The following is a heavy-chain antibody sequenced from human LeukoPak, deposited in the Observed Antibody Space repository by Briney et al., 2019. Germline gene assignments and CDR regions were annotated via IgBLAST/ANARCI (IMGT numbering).Heavy chain of an antibody. J-gene: IGHJ6*03. V-gene: IGHV3-30*02. Sequence: GGSLRLSCVASGFTFSTYGIHWVRQAPGKGLEWVAFIRYDGANKWYADSVKGRFTISRDNSKNTLYLQMNSLRIEDTAVYHCAKDRDYGDYPSAYYYYMDVRGKGTTVTVSS. CDR2: IRYDGANK. CDR1: GFTFSTYG. D-gene: IGHD4-17*01. CDR3: AKDRDYGDYPSAYYYYMDV.